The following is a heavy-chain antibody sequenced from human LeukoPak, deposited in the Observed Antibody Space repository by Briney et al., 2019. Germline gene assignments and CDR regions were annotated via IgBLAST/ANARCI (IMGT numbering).Heavy chain of an antibody. CDR1: GDSISGYY. D-gene: IGHD1-26*01. CDR2: IYYSGST. Sequence: NASETLSLTCTVSGDSISGYYWSWVRQPPGKGLEWIGYIYYSGSTNYNPSLKSRVSISVDTSKKQFSLKLTSVTAADTAVYYCARLQNGSYLDYWGQGTLVTVSS. CDR3: ARLQNGSYLDY. V-gene: IGHV4-59*08. J-gene: IGHJ4*02.